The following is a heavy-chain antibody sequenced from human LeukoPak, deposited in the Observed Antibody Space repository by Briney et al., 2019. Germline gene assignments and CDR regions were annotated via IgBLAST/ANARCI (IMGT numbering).Heavy chain of an antibody. V-gene: IGHV4-4*07. CDR3: ARDQTYYVSSGYYYVTYFQH. CDR2: ISTGGGT. Sequence: PSETLSLTCTVSGASISSSYCTWMRHPAGEGLEWIGRISTGGGTTYNPSFKSRVTMSVDMSKNQFSLNLTSVTAVDTAVYYCARDQTYYVSSGYYYVTYFQHWGQGILVTVSS. J-gene: IGHJ1*01. CDR1: GASISSSY. D-gene: IGHD3-22*01.